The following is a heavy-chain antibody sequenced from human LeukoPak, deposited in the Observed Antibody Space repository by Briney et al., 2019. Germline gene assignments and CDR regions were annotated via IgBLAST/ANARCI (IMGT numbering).Heavy chain of an antibody. J-gene: IGHJ4*02. Sequence: GASVKVSCKASGYTFTGYYMHWVRQAPGQGLEWMGWINPNSGGTNYAQKFQGRVTMTRDTSISTAYMELSRLRSDDTAVYYCARDNSSGWYRFDYWGQGTLVTVSS. CDR1: GYTFTGYY. D-gene: IGHD6-19*01. CDR3: ARDNSSGWYRFDY. CDR2: INPNSGGT. V-gene: IGHV1-2*02.